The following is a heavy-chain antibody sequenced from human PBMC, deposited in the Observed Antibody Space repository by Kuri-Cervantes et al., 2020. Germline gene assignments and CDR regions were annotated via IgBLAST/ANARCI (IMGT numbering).Heavy chain of an antibody. CDR1: GFTFSNAW. D-gene: IGHD3-9*01. CDR3: TRDPTYYDILTGYYSRYYYGMDV. J-gene: IGHJ6*02. Sequence: GGSLRLSCAASGFTFSNAWMSWVRQAPGKGLEWVGRIKSKTDGGTTEYAASVKGRFTISRDDSKSIAYLQMNSLKTEDTAVYYCTRDPTYYDILTGYYSRYYYGMDVWGQGTTVTVSS. CDR2: IKSKTDGGTT. V-gene: IGHV3-15*01.